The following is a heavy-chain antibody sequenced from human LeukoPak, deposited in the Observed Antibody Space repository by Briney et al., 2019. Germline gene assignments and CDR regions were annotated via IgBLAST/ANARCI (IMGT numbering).Heavy chain of an antibody. CDR2: ISAYNGNT. CDR1: GYTFTSYG. D-gene: IGHD5-18*01. V-gene: IGHV1-18*01. CDR3: ARSARTAFDY. J-gene: IGHJ4*02. Sequence: SSVTVSCKASGYTFTSYGISLVRQAPGQGLEWMGWISAYNGNTNYAQKLQGRVTMTTDTSTSTAYMELRSLRSDDTAVYYCARSARTAFDYWGQGTLVTVSS.